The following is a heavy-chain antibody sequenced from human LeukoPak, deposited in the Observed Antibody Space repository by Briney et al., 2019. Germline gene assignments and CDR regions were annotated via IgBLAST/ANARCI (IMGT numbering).Heavy chain of an antibody. CDR1: GGSISPYY. J-gene: IGHJ3*02. V-gene: IGHV4-59*01. CDR3: PRGGGYGAFDI. D-gene: IGHD5-18*01. CDR2: IYYSGST. Sequence: PSETLSLTCTVSGGSISPYYWSWIRQPPGKGLEWIGYIYYSGSTNYNPSLKSRVTISVDTSKNQFSLRLSSVTAADTAVYYCPRGGGYGAFDIWGQGTMVTVSS.